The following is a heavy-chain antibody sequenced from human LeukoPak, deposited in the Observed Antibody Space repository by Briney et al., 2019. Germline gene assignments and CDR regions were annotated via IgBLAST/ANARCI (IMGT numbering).Heavy chain of an antibody. CDR1: GGSFSGYY. CDR2: INHSGST. J-gene: IGHJ3*02. V-gene: IGHV4-34*01. CDR3: ARLRGKIQLWLRIDAFDI. Sequence: SETLSLTCAVYGGSFSGYYWSWIRQPPGKGLEWIGEINHSGSTNYNPSLKSRVTISVDTSKNQFSLKLSSVTAADTAVYYCARLRGKIQLWLRIDAFDIWGQGTMVTVSS. D-gene: IGHD5-18*01.